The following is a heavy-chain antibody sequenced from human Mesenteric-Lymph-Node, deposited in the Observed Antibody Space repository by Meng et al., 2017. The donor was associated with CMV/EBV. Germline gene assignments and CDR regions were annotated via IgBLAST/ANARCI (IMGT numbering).Heavy chain of an antibody. V-gene: IGHV3-48*04. CDR2: ISSSSSTI. D-gene: IGHD3-10*01. J-gene: IGHJ4*02. Sequence: LSLTCAASGFTFSSYSMNWVRQAPGKGLEWVSSISSSSSTIYYADSVKGRFTISRDNAKNTLFLQMNSLRVDDTAVYYCATTWFGESIDYWGQGALVTVSS. CDR3: ATTWFGESIDY. CDR1: GFTFSSYS.